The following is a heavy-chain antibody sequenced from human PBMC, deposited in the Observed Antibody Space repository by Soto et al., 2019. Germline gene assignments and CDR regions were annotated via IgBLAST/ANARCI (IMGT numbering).Heavy chain of an antibody. CDR3: ARGAEHQLLSRDYFCGMDV. CDR2: ISFEGNTQ. J-gene: IGHJ6*02. CDR1: GFTLSRYG. V-gene: IGHV3-30*05. Sequence: QVQLVESGGGVVQPGRSLRLSCAASGFTLSRYGMHWVRQAPGKGLEWVAVISFEGNTQYYADSVKGRFTISRDNSKDTLSLQIHSLRPEDTAVYYCARGAEHQLLSRDYFCGMDVWGQGTTVSVSS. D-gene: IGHD1-1*01.